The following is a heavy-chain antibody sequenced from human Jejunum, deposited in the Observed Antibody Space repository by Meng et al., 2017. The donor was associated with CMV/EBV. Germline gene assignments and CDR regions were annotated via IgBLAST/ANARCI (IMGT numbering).Heavy chain of an antibody. Sequence: GYTFTENYLPWLRQAPGQGLECMGWINPYSGGTNFAQKFQGRVTMTRDTSISTAYMELSTLRSDDTAVYYCARVRALTYLDAFDIWGQGTMVTVSS. CDR1: GYTFTENY. CDR2: INPYSGGT. V-gene: IGHV1-2*02. J-gene: IGHJ3*02. CDR3: ARVRALTYLDAFDI. D-gene: IGHD3-10*01.